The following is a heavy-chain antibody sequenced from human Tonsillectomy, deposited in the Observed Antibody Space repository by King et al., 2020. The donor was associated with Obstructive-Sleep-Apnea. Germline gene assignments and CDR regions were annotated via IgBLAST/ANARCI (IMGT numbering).Heavy chain of an antibody. D-gene: IGHD3-3*01. Sequence: VQLVESGAEVKKPGASVKVSCKASGYTFTSYGISWVRQAPGQGLEWMCWISAYNVNTNYAQKLQGSVTMTTDTSTSTAYMELRSLRSDDTAVYYCARDRYYDFWSGYRYFDYWGQGTLVTVSS. CDR2: ISAYNVNT. CDR3: ARDRYYDFWSGYRYFDY. J-gene: IGHJ4*02. CDR1: GYTFTSYG. V-gene: IGHV1-18*04.